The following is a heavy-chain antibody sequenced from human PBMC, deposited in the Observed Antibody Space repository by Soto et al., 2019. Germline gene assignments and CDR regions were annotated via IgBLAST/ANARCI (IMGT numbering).Heavy chain of an antibody. CDR1: GGSFSGYY. D-gene: IGHD3-10*01. CDR2: INHSGST. Sequence: PSETLSLTCAVYGGSFSGYYWSWIRQPPGKGLEWIGEINHSGSTNYNPSLKSRVTISVDTSKNQFSLKLSSVTAADTAVYYCARAVSAMVRGVIIPTPYYYYYMDVWGKGTTVTVSS. J-gene: IGHJ6*03. V-gene: IGHV4-34*01. CDR3: ARAVSAMVRGVIIPTPYYYYYMDV.